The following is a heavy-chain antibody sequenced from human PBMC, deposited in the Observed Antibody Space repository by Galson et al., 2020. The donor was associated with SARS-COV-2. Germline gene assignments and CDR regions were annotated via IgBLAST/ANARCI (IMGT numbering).Heavy chain of an antibody. J-gene: IGHJ3*02. CDR2: IIPIFGTA. D-gene: IGHD3-22*01. CDR1: GGTLSSYA. Sequence: SVKVSCKASGGTLSSYAISWVRQAPGQGLEWMGGIIPIFGTANYAQKFQGRVTITADESTSTAYMELSSLRSEDTAVYYCARPLANYYDSSGYYATLDAFDIWGQGTMVTVSS. V-gene: IGHV1-69*13. CDR3: ARPLANYYDSSGYYATLDAFDI.